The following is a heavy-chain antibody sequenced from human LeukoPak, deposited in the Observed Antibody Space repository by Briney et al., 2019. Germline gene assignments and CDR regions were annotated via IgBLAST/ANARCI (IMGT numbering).Heavy chain of an antibody. CDR2: IWYDGSNK. J-gene: IGHJ4*02. D-gene: IGHD5-18*01. CDR3: AKGPSDTTLATAFDY. Sequence: QSGGSLRLSCAASGFMFSSYGMYWVRQAPGKGLEWVAVIWYDGSNKYYADSVKGRFTISRDNSKSTLYLQMNSLRVEDTAVYYCAKGPSDTTLATAFDYWGQGTLVTVSS. CDR1: GFMFSSYG. V-gene: IGHV3-33*06.